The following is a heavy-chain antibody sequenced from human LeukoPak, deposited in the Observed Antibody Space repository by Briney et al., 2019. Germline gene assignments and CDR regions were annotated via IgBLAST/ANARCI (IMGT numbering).Heavy chain of an antibody. V-gene: IGHV3-74*01. J-gene: IGHJ3*02. Sequence: PGGSLRLSCAASEFTFSSYWMHWVRHAPGKGLVWVSRINTDGSSTNYADSVKGRFTISRDNAKNTLFLQMNSLRADDTAVFYCARSVMAAGATRAFDIWGQGTMVTVSS. CDR1: EFTFSSYW. D-gene: IGHD6-13*01. CDR3: ARSVMAAGATRAFDI. CDR2: INTDGSST.